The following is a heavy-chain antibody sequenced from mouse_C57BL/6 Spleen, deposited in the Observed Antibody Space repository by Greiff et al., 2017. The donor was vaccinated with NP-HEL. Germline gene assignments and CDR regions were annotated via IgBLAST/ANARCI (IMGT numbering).Heavy chain of an antibody. CDR3: ARRGTTVAPFAY. D-gene: IGHD1-1*01. J-gene: IGHJ3*01. CDR2: IYPGDGDT. CDR1: GYAFSSSW. V-gene: IGHV1-82*01. Sequence: VKLVESGPELVKPGASVKISCKASGYAFSSSWMNWVKQRPGKGLEWIGRIYPGDGDTNYNGKFKGKATLTADKSSSTAYMQLSSLTSEDSAVYFCARRGTTVAPFAYWGQGTLVTVSA.